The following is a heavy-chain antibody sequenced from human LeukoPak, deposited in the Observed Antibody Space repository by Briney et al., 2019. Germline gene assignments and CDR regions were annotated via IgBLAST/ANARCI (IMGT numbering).Heavy chain of an antibody. J-gene: IGHJ3*02. CDR3: ASQQQRDAFDI. CDR1: GFTFSDFC. V-gene: IGHV3-74*01. D-gene: IGHD5-18*01. Sequence: GGSLRLSCAASGFTFSDFCMHWVRQAPGKGLVWVSRINSGGTVTNYADSVKGRLTISRDNSKNTLYLQMNSLRAEDTAVYYCASQQQRDAFDIWGQGTMVTVSS. CDR2: INSGGTVT.